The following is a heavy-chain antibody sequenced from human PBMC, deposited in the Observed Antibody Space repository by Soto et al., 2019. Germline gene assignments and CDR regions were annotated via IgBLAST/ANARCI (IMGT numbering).Heavy chain of an antibody. V-gene: IGHV3-23*01. J-gene: IGHJ4*02. CDR3: AKKSCTGAGCPGAFDL. Sequence: GGSLRLSCAASGFTFGSYAMSWVRQAPGKGLEWVSAIRSGGGATYYADSVKGRFTISRDNSKNTLSLQMNSLRVEDTAIYYCAKKSCTGAGCPGAFDLWGQGTLVTVSS. CDR2: IRSGGGAT. CDR1: GFTFGSYA. D-gene: IGHD2-8*02.